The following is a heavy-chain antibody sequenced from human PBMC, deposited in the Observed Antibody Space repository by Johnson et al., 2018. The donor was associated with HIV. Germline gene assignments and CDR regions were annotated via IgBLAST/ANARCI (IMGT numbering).Heavy chain of an antibody. CDR3: AKSLDIAVAGTIRSHAFDI. J-gene: IGHJ3*02. CDR2: ITSSGTTI. D-gene: IGHD6-19*01. CDR1: GFTFSDYY. Sequence: QVQLVESGGGLVKPGGSLRLSCAASGFTFSDYYMSWIRQAPGKGLEWVSYITSSGTTIYYADSVKGRFTISRDNTKNSVYLQMNSLGAEDTAVYYCAKSLDIAVAGTIRSHAFDIWGQGTMVTVSS. V-gene: IGHV3-11*04.